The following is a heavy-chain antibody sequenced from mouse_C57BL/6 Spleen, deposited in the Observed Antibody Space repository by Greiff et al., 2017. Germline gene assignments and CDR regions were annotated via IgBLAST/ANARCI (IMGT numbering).Heavy chain of an antibody. D-gene: IGHD2-1*01. CDR2: IHPNSGST. CDR1: GYTFTSYW. CDR3: ASNYLYYFDY. J-gene: IGHJ2*01. Sequence: QVQLQQPGAELVKPGASVKLSCKASGYTFTSYWMHWVKQRPGQGLEWIGMIHPNSGSTNYNEKFKSKATLTVDKSSSPAYMQLSSLTSEDSAVYYCASNYLYYFDYWGQGTTLTVSS. V-gene: IGHV1-64*01.